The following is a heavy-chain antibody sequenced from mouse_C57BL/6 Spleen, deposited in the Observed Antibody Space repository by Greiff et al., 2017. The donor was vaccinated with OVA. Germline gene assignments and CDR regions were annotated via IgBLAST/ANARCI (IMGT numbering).Heavy chain of an antibody. CDR1: GYAFTNYL. Sequence: VQLQESGAELVRPGTSVKVSCKASGYAFTNYLIEWVKQRPGQGLEWIGVINPGSGGTNYNEKFQGKATLTADKSSSTAYMQLSSLTSEDSAVYFCARGDTTVVPFDYWGQGTTLTVSS. V-gene: IGHV1-54*01. CDR2: INPGSGGT. D-gene: IGHD1-1*01. CDR3: ARGDTTVVPFDY. J-gene: IGHJ2*01.